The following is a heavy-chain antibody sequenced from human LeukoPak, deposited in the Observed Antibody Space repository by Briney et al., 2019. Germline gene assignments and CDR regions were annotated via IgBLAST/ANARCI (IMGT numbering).Heavy chain of an antibody. CDR2: IRYDGSNK. D-gene: IGHD2-15*01. J-gene: IGHJ4*02. CDR1: GFTFSSYG. CDR3: ARDLGLGYCSGGSCYSAYFDY. Sequence: QAGGSLRLSCAASGFTFSSYGMHWVRQAPGKGLEWVAFIRYDGSNKYYADSVKGRFTISRDNSKNTLYLQMNSLRAEDTAVYYCARDLGLGYCSGGSCYSAYFDYWGQGTLVTVSS. V-gene: IGHV3-30*02.